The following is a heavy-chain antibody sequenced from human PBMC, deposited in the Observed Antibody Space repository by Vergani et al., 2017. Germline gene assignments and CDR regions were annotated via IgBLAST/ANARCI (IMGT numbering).Heavy chain of an antibody. D-gene: IGHD2-2*01. V-gene: IGHV3-21*04. CDR1: GFTFSSYS. CDR3: ARELPAWDIVVVPAAIGAFDI. J-gene: IGHJ3*02. CDR2: ISSSSRYI. Sequence: EVQLVESGGGLVKPGGSLRLSCAASGFTFSSYSMNWVRQAPGKGLEWVSSISSSSRYIYYADSVKGRFTISRDNAKNSLYLQMNSLRAEDTAVYYCARELPAWDIVVVPAAIGAFDIWGQGTMVTVSS.